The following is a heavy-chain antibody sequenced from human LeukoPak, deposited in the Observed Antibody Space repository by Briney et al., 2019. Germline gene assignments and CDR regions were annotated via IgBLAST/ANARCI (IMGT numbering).Heavy chain of an antibody. CDR3: ARAIGRGETRIAAAGWFDP. CDR1: GYTFTSYA. D-gene: IGHD6-13*01. J-gene: IGHJ5*02. CDR2: INAGNGNT. Sequence: ASVKVSCKASGYTFTSYAMHWERQAPGQRLEWMGWINAGNGNTKYSQKFQGRVTITRDTSASTAYMELSSLRSEDTAVYYCARAIGRGETRIAAAGWFDPWGQGTLVTVSS. V-gene: IGHV1-3*01.